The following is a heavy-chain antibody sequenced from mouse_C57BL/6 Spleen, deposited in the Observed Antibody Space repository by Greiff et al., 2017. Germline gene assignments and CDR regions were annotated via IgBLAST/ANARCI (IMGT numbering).Heavy chain of an antibody. D-gene: IGHD6-1*01. CDR1: GFTFSNYW. J-gene: IGHJ2*01. V-gene: IGHV6-3*01. CDR2: IRLKSDNYAT. Sequence: EVKLVESGGGLVQPGGSMKLSCVASGFTFSNYWMNWVRQSPEKGLEWVAQIRLKSDNYATHYAESVKGRFTISRDDSKSSVYLQMNNIRAEDTGIYYCTPYTLCYFDYWGQGTTLTVSS. CDR3: TPYTLCYFDY.